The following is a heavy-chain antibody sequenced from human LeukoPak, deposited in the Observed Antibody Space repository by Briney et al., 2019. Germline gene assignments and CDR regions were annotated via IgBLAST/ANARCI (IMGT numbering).Heavy chain of an antibody. J-gene: IGHJ6*02. CDR3: ARDVAVPAYYYYYYGMDV. D-gene: IGHD2-21*01. Sequence: GGSLRLSCAASGFTFSSYSMNWVRQAPGKGLEWVSSISSSSSYIYYADSVKGRFTISRDNAKNSLYLQMNSLRAEDTAVYYCARDVAVPAYYYYYYGMDVWGQGTTVTVSS. CDR1: GFTFSSYS. CDR2: ISSSSSYI. V-gene: IGHV3-21*01.